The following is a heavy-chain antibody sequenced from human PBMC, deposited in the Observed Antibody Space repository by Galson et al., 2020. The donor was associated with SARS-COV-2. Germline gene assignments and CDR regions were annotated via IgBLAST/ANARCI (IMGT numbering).Heavy chain of an antibody. J-gene: IGHJ4*02. CDR3: ARDLMGRGADY. CDR1: GFRFSDYA. CDR2: IYSGGST. Sequence: GESLKISCATSGFRFSDYAMHWVRQAPGKGLEWVSVIYSGGSTYYADSVKGRFTISRDNSKNTLYLQMNSLRAEDTAVYYCARDLMGRGADYWGQGTLVTVSS. D-gene: IGHD3-10*01. V-gene: IGHV3-53*01.